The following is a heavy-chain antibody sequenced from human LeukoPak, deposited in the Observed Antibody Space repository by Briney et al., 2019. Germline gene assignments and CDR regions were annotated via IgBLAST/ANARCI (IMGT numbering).Heavy chain of an antibody. Sequence: SQTLSLTCAISGRSVSSNSAAWNWIRQSPSRGLEWLGRTYYRSEWYNDYAVSVRSRITINPDTSKNQFSLHLNSVTPEDTAVYYCASTILYGSGWYGPIDYWGQGILVTVSS. J-gene: IGHJ4*02. CDR2: TYYRSEWYN. CDR1: GRSVSSNSAA. D-gene: IGHD6-13*01. V-gene: IGHV6-1*01. CDR3: ASTILYGSGWYGPIDY.